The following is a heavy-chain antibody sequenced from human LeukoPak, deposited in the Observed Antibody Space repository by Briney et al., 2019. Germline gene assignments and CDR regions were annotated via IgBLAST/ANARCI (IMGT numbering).Heavy chain of an antibody. CDR1: GYSISSGYY. CDR2: IYHSGST. V-gene: IGHV4-38-2*02. J-gene: IGHJ4*02. Sequence: SEPLSLTCTVSGYSISSGYYWGWLRQPPGKGLEWIGSIYHSGSTYYNPSLKSRVTISVDTFKNQFSLKLSSVTAADTAVYYCARDKRYCSSTSCYTLDYWGQGTLVTVSS. D-gene: IGHD2-2*02. CDR3: ARDKRYCSSTSCYTLDY.